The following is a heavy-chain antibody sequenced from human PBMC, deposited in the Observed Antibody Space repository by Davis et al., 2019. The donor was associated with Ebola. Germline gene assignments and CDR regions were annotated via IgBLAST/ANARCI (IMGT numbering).Heavy chain of an antibody. CDR3: AKGDRMDV. J-gene: IGHJ6*04. Sequence: GESLKISCAASGFTFSSYAMHWVRQAPGKGLEWVAVISYDGSNKYYADSVKGRFTISRDNSKNTLNLQMNSLRAEDTAVYYCAKGDRMDVWGKGTTVTVSS. CDR2: ISYDGSNK. V-gene: IGHV3-30-3*01. CDR1: GFTFSSYA.